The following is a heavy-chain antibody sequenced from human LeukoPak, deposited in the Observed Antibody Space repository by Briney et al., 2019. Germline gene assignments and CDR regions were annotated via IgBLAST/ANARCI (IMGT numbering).Heavy chain of an antibody. Sequence: PGGSLTLSCAASGFTISSYGMHWVRRAPGKGLEWVAVISYDGSNKYYSDSVKGRFTISRDNSKNTLYLQMNSLRAEATAVYSCRNLPHYWGQGTLVTVSS. J-gene: IGHJ4*02. V-gene: IGHV3-30*18. CDR3: RNLPHY. CDR2: ISYDGSNK. CDR1: GFTISSYG.